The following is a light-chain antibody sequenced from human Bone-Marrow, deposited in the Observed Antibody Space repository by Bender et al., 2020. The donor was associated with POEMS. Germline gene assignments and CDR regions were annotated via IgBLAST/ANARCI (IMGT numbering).Light chain of an antibody. V-gene: IGLV1-44*01. CDR2: SNN. CDR3: ATWGDSLNGPM. CDR1: SSNIGSND. Sequence: QSVLTQPPSASATPGQRVTISCSGSSSNIGSNDVNWYQQLPGTAPKVLIYSNNQRPSGVPARFSGSRSGTSASLAISGLQSDDEADYYCATWGDSLNGPMFGGGTKVTVL. J-gene: IGLJ3*02.